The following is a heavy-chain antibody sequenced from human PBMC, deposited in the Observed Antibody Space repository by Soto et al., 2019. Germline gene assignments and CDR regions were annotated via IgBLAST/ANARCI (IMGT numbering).Heavy chain of an antibody. V-gene: IGHV1-46*01. Sequence: ASVEVSCKXSGYTFTSYYMHWVRQAPGQGLEWMGIINPSGGSTSYAQKFQGRVTMTRDTSTSTVYMELSSLRSEDTAVYYCARDSTVVTSPYDYWGQGTLVTVSS. D-gene: IGHD4-17*01. CDR1: GYTFTSYY. J-gene: IGHJ4*02. CDR2: INPSGGST. CDR3: ARDSTVVTSPYDY.